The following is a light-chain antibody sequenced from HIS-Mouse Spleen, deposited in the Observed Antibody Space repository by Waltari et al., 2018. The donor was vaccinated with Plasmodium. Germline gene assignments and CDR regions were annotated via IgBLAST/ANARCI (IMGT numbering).Light chain of an antibody. Sequence: DIQMTQSPSSLSASVGDRVTITCRASQSISSYLNWYQQKPGKAPKLLIYAASSLQSGVPSRCSGGGSGTDFTLTISSLQPEDFATYYCQQSYSTWTFGQGTKVEIK. CDR1: QSISSY. CDR2: AAS. J-gene: IGKJ1*01. CDR3: QQSYSTWT. V-gene: IGKV1-39*01.